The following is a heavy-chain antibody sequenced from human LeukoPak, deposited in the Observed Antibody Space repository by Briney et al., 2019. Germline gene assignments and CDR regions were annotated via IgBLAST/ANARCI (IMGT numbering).Heavy chain of an antibody. J-gene: IGHJ4*02. CDR2: ISASTTII. D-gene: IGHD1-26*01. CDR1: GFTFSSYS. Sequence: GGSLRLSCAASGFTFSSYSMNWVRQAPGKGLEWISYISASTTIIFDADSVKGRFTISRDNANNLLYLQMSSLRAGDTAVYYCERYNGNKFDYWGQGTLVTVSS. V-gene: IGHV3-48*01. CDR3: ERYNGNKFDY.